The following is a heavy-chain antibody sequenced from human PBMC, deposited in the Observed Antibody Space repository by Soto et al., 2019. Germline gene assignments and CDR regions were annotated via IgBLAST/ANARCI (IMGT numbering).Heavy chain of an antibody. D-gene: IGHD5-18*01. CDR1: GFTVSTKY. Sequence: GGSLRLSCAASGFTVSTKYMSWVRQAPGKGLEWVSSISTSPSYIYYADSVKGRFTISRDNAKNSLYLQMDSLRAEDTAVYYCARERFSYGSYFDSWGQGTLVTVSS. J-gene: IGHJ4*02. CDR2: ISTSPSYI. CDR3: ARERFSYGSYFDS. V-gene: IGHV3-21*01.